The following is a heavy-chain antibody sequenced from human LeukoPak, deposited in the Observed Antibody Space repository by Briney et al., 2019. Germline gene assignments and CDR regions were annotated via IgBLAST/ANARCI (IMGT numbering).Heavy chain of an antibody. J-gene: IGHJ6*03. CDR1: GGSISSSNW. CDR3: AREFRKLRGYYYYYMDV. V-gene: IGHV4-4*02. CDR2: IYHSGST. Sequence: PSGTLSLTCTVSGGSISSSNWWSWVRQPPGKGLEWIGEIYHSGSTNYSPSLKSRVTISVDTSKNQFSLKLSSVTAADTAVYYCAREFRKLRGYYYYYMDVWGKGTTVTISS. D-gene: IGHD3-10*01.